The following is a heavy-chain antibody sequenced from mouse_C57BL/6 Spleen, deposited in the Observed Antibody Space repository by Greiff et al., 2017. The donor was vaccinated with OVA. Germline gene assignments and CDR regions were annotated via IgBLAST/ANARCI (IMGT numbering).Heavy chain of an antibody. Sequence: EVKLLESGEGLVKPGGSLKLSCAASGFTFSSYAMSWVRQTPEKRLEWVAYISSGGDYIYYADTVKGRFTISRDNARNTLYLQMSSLKSEDTAMYYCTRRGGLRSAMDYWGQGTSVTVSS. J-gene: IGHJ4*01. D-gene: IGHD1-1*01. CDR3: TRRGGLRSAMDY. CDR1: GFTFSSYA. V-gene: IGHV5-9-1*02. CDR2: ISSGGDYI.